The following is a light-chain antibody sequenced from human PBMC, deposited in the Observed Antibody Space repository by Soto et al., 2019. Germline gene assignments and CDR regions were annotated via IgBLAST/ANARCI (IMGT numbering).Light chain of an antibody. CDR2: EVS. CDR3: SSYRSGDVYV. J-gene: IGLJ1*01. Sequence: QSVLTQPASLSGSPGQSITISCTGTSSDVGGYKYVSWYQQHPGKAPKLLIYEVSNRPSGISNRFSASKSDNTASLTISGLRAEDEADYYCSSYRSGDVYVFGTGTKVTVL. V-gene: IGLV2-14*01. CDR1: SSDVGGYKY.